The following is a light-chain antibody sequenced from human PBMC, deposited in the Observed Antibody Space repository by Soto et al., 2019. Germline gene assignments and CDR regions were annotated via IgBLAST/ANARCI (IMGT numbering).Light chain of an antibody. CDR2: DAS. J-gene: IGKJ4*01. CDR1: QDIGTY. V-gene: IGKV3-11*01. Sequence: ETVLTQSPVTLSLSPGDRATLSCRASQDIGTYLIWYQQRLGQAPRLLISDASSRATGVPARFSGSGSGTDFTLTISSLEPEDFALYYCQQRGNWPLTFGGGTKVEI. CDR3: QQRGNWPLT.